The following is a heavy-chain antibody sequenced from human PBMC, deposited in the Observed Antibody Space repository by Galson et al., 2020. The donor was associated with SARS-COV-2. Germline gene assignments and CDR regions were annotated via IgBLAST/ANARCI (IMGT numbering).Heavy chain of an antibody. Sequence: GESLKISCAASGFPFNIYAMHWVRQAPGKGLEWVGVISYDETNKSYADSVKGRFTISRDNSKNTLYLHMNSLRPEDTAVYYCATGGTVITLGDSWGQGTLVTVSS. CDR2: ISYDETNK. CDR1: GFPFNIYA. CDR3: ATGGTVITLGDS. V-gene: IGHV3-30*04. J-gene: IGHJ4*02. D-gene: IGHD3-16*01.